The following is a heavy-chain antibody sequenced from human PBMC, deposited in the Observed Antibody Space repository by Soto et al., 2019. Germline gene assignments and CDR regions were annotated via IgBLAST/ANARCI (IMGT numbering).Heavy chain of an antibody. J-gene: IGHJ4*02. D-gene: IGHD3-22*01. CDR1: GYTFTSYA. V-gene: IGHV1-3*01. CDR2: INAGNGNT. CDR3: ARDAAYDYDSSGYLGTVYY. Sequence: ASVKVSCKASGYTFTSYAMHWVRQAPGQRLEWMGWINAGNGNTKYSQKFQGRVTITRDTSASTAYMELSSLRSEDTAVYYCARDAAYDYDSSGYLGTVYYWGKGTLVTVSS.